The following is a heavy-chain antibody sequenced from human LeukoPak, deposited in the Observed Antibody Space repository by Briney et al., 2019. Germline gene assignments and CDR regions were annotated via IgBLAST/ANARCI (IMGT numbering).Heavy chain of an antibody. J-gene: IGHJ5*02. V-gene: IGHV4-59*10. CDR2: IYTSGST. D-gene: IGHD6-19*01. Sequence: SETLSLTCAVYGGSFSGYYWSWIRQPAGKGLEWIGRIYTSGSTNYNPSLKSRVTISVDTSKNQFSLKLSSVTAADTAVYYCASLYSSGWYPGWFDPWAREPWSPSPQ. CDR1: GGSFSGYY. CDR3: ASLYSSGWYPGWFDP.